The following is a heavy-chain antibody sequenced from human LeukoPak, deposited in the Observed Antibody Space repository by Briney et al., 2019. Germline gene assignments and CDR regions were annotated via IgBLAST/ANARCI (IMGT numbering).Heavy chain of an antibody. CDR1: GYTFTSYD. D-gene: IGHD2-15*01. CDR3: ARHGRDLMDV. J-gene: IGHJ6*04. Sequence: ASVKVSCKAAGYTFTSYDINSVGQATGQGLEWMGWMNPNSGNTGYAQKFQGRVTMTRNTSISTAYMELSSLRSEDTAVYYCARHGRDLMDVWGKGTTVTVSS. V-gene: IGHV1-8*01. CDR2: MNPNSGNT.